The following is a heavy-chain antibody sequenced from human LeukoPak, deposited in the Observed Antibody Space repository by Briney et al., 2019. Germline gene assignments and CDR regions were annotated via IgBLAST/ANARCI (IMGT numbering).Heavy chain of an antibody. Sequence: ASVKVSCKVSGYTLTELSMHWVRQAPGKGLEWMGGFDPDYGETIYAQKFQGRVTMTEDTSTDTAYMELSSLRSEDTALYYCATAGYYYDSSGVPPFDYWGQGTLVTASS. CDR3: ATAGYYYDSSGVPPFDY. J-gene: IGHJ4*02. CDR1: GYTLTELS. CDR2: FDPDYGET. D-gene: IGHD3-22*01. V-gene: IGHV1-24*01.